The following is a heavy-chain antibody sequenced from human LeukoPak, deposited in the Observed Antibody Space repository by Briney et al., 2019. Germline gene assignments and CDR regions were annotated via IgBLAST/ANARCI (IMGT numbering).Heavy chain of an antibody. CDR2: ISPYNGNT. V-gene: IGHV1-18*01. J-gene: IGHJ4*02. CDR3: ARDRASLLDY. CDR1: GYTFTIYG. Sequence: ASVRVSCTASGYTFTIYGISWVRQAPGEGGGWMVWISPYNGNTNYAQKLQRRVTMTTDTSTSTAYMELRILISDDTAVYYCARDRASLLDYWGQGTLVTVSS.